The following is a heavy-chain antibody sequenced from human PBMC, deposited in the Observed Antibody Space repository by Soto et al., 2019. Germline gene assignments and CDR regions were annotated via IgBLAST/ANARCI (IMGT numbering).Heavy chain of an antibody. CDR2: IIPISGTT. V-gene: IGHV1-69*13. CDR1: GGTFSTHA. J-gene: IGHJ6*02. Sequence: SVKVSCKASGGTFSTHAIIWVRQAPGHGLEWMGGIIPISGTTYYTQKFQGRVTITADEPTSTAFMELSSLKSDDTAVFYCARGYCSGGNCYSGMDVWGQGTMVTVS. D-gene: IGHD2-15*01. CDR3: ARGYCSGGNCYSGMDV.